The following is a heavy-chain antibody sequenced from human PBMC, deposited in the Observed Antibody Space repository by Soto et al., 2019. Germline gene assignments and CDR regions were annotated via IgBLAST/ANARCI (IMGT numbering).Heavy chain of an antibody. Sequence: SETLSLTCAVYGGSFRGYFWSWIRQPPGKGLEWIGEINHSGITSYSPSLSSRVTTSVDTPKNQFSLRLRSVTAADTAIYYCARRFCSDSYGSYFDYWGRGTLVTVSS. D-gene: IGHD2-15*01. CDR1: GGSFRGYF. CDR3: ARRFCSDSYGSYFDY. J-gene: IGHJ4*02. V-gene: IGHV4-34*10. CDR2: INHSGIT.